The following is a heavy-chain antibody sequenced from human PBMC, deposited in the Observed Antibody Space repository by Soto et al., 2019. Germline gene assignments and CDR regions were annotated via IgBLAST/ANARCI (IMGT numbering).Heavy chain of an antibody. D-gene: IGHD6-19*01. Sequence: EVQLVESGGGLIQPGGSLRLSCAASGFSFSTYDMHWVRQAPGKGLEWVSLIGTAGNTHYADSVKGRFIVSGEIAKGSLYLQMNSLTAGDTAVYYCARDPSGWGLDSWGQGTPVTVSS. J-gene: IGHJ5*01. CDR3: ARDPSGWGLDS. CDR1: GFSFSTYD. CDR2: IGTAGNT. V-gene: IGHV3-13*01.